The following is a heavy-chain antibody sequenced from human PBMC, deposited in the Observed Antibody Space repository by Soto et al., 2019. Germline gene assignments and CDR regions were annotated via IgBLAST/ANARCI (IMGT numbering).Heavy chain of an antibody. Sequence: LSLTCTVSGGSISSGDYYWSWIRQPPGKGLEWIGYIYYSGSTYYNPSLKSRVTISVDTSKNQFSLKLSSVTAADTAVYYCARDEGDYGLDPWGQGTLVTVSS. CDR3: ARDEGDYGLDP. D-gene: IGHD4-17*01. V-gene: IGHV4-30-4*01. CDR2: IYYSGST. J-gene: IGHJ5*02. CDR1: GGSISSGDYY.